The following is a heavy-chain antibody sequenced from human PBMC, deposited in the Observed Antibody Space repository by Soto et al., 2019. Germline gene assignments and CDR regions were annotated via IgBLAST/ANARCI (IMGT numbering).Heavy chain of an antibody. V-gene: IGHV4-59*01. J-gene: IGHJ3*02. CDR1: GGPLSSFY. Sequence: SETLSLTCNSSGGPLSSFYYSWIRQAPGKGLEWIGYIYYTGSTNYNPSLKSRVTMSVDTSKNQFSPKLTSVTAADTAVYFCAVTRGGAHPHDIWGQGTMVTVSS. CDR2: IYYTGST. D-gene: IGHD2-21*02. CDR3: AVTRGGAHPHDI.